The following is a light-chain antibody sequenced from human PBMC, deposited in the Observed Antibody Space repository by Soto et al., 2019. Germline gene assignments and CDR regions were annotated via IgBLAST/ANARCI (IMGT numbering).Light chain of an antibody. CDR3: QQGHNWPLT. CDR2: GAS. V-gene: IGKV3-15*01. J-gene: IGKJ2*01. Sequence: EIVMTQSPATLSLSPWERAALSCRASQSINSELAWYQQKPGQPPRLLIYGASTRATGVPARLTGSESGSEFTLTISGLQSEDFAVYYCQQGHNWPLTFGQGTRLEI. CDR1: QSINSE.